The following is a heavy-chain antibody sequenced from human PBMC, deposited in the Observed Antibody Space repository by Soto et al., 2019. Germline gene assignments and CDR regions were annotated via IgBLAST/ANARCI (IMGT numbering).Heavy chain of an antibody. D-gene: IGHD3-22*01. CDR3: ARDYLYGSGYYYTDY. CDR1: GFTFTRHA. CDR2: ISYDGSNE. V-gene: IGHV3-30-3*01. J-gene: IGHJ4*02. Sequence: PGGSLRLSCAASGFTFTRHAMHWVRQAPGKALQWVAVISYDGSNEHYADSVKGRFTISRDNSKNTLYLQLNSLRTEDTALYYCARDYLYGSGYYYTDYWGQGT.